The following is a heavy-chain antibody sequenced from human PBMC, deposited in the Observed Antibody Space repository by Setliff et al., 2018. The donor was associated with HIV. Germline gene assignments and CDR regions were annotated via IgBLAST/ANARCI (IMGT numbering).Heavy chain of an antibody. V-gene: IGHV3-43*01. J-gene: IGHJ4*02. CDR3: ATHLAVAGGAGYYLDS. Sequence: GESLTISCAASGFTFDDYTMQWVRQTPGKGLEWVALISWDGYTTYYEDSVKGRFTVSRDNSNNSLYLKMNSPRPDDNALYYCATHLAVAGGAGYYLDSWGQGTLVTVSS. D-gene: IGHD6-19*01. CDR2: ISWDGYTT. CDR1: GFTFDDYT.